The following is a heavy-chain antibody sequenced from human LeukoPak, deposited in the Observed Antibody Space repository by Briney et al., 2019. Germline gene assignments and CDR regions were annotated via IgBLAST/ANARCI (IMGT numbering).Heavy chain of an antibody. J-gene: IGHJ4*02. V-gene: IGHV3-48*03. CDR1: GFTFTGYE. CDR2: ISSTGSTM. Sequence: GGSLTLSCAASGFTFTGYEMNWVRQAPGKGLEWVSSISSTGSTMYYADSVKGRFTISRDNAKNSLYLQMNSLRAEDTAIYYCARAAYMVRGVIITPPFDYWGQGTLVTVSS. CDR3: ARAAYMVRGVIITPPFDY. D-gene: IGHD3-10*01.